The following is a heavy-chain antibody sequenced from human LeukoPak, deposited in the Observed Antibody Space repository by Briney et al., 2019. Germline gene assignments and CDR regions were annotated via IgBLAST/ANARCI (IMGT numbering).Heavy chain of an antibody. Sequence: KPSETLSLTCTVSGGSISSGDYYWSWIRQPPGKGLEWIGYIYYSGSTYYNPSLKSRVTISVDTSKNQFSLKLSSVTAADTAVYYCASMLYGDYAPHFDYWGQGTLVTVSS. CDR3: ASMLYGDYAPHFDY. CDR1: GGSISSGDYY. J-gene: IGHJ4*02. D-gene: IGHD4-17*01. CDR2: IYYSGST. V-gene: IGHV4-30-4*01.